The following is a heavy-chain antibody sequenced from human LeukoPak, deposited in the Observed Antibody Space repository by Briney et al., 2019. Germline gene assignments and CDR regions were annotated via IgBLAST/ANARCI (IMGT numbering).Heavy chain of an antibody. Sequence: GGSLRLSCVASGFSVSTNYTNWVRQAPGKGPEWVSVLYDSNENFYLAAVEGRFFISRDSPTNTLYLQMNSLRPEDTAVYYCARGLSGHSIFGSGLFDYWGRGTLVTVSS. D-gene: IGHD3-22*01. CDR2: LYDSNEN. CDR1: GFSVSTNY. V-gene: IGHV3-53*05. J-gene: IGHJ4*02. CDR3: ARGLSGHSIFGSGLFDY.